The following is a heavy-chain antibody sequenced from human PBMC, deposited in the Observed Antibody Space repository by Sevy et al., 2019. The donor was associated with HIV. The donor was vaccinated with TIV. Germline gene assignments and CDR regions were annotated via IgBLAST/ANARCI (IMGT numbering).Heavy chain of an antibody. V-gene: IGHV3-49*04. D-gene: IGHD5-18*01. CDR1: GFNLGAYA. CDR3: IRSRQLGYTAMVPDY. J-gene: IGHJ4*02. Sequence: GGSLRLSCSTSGFNLGAYAMSWVRQSPGKGLEWVGFMRRKAFAGTTEYAASAKGRCTSSTDDSQASAHLQMNSLRAEETSVYCCIRSRQLGYTAMVPDYWGQGTLVTVSS. CDR2: MRRKAFAGTT.